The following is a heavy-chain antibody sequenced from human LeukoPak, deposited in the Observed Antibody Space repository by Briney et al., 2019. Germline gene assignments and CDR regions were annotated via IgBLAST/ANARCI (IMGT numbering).Heavy chain of an antibody. CDR1: GGSISSYY. CDR2: IYTSGST. Sequence: SETLSLTCTVSGGSISSYYWSWIRQPAGKGLEWIGRIYTSGSTNYNPSLKSRVTMSVDTSKNQFSLKLSSVTAAGTAVYYCARSQAYCGGDCYGRLDYWGQGTLVTVSS. V-gene: IGHV4-4*07. CDR3: ARSQAYCGGDCYGRLDY. D-gene: IGHD2-21*02. J-gene: IGHJ4*02.